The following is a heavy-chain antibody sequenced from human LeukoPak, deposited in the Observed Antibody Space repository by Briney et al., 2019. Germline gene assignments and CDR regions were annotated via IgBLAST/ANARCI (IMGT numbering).Heavy chain of an antibody. CDR2: INPSSGST. V-gene: IGHV1-46*01. CDR1: GYTFTYYY. D-gene: IGHD3/OR15-3a*01. J-gene: IGHJ3*02. CDR3: ARMDGDAFDI. Sequence: ASVKVSCKASGYTFTYYYMHWGRQAPGQGLEWMGIINPSSGSTSYAQKFQGRVTMTRDTSTSTVYMDVSSLRSEDTAVYYCARMDGDAFDIWGQGTMVTVSS.